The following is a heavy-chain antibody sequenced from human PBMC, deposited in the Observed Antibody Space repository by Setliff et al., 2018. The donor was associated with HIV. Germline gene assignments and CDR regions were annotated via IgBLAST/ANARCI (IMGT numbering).Heavy chain of an antibody. Sequence: SETLSLTCAVSGGAIDDSNWWNWVRQSPVKGLEWIGEIYHSGKTYSNPSLKSRVTISVDTSKNQFSLKLSSVTAADTAVYYCARVFSPMVRGVRYYYYYGMDVWGQGTTVTVSS. D-gene: IGHD3-10*01. CDR2: IYHSGKT. CDR3: ARVFSPMVRGVRYYYYYGMDV. V-gene: IGHV4-4*02. J-gene: IGHJ6*02. CDR1: GGAIDDSNW.